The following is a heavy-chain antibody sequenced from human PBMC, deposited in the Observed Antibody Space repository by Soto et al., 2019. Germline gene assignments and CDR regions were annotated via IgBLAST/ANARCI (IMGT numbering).Heavy chain of an antibody. CDR1: GFTFSSYA. CDR3: AKLFSSGWYSLLDDAFDI. CDR2: ISGSGGST. D-gene: IGHD6-19*01. Sequence: EVQLLESGGGLVQPGGSLRLSCAASGFTFSSYAMSWVRQAPGKGLEWVSAISGSGGSTYYADSVKGRFTISRDNSKNTLYLQMNSLRAEDTAVYYCAKLFSSGWYSLLDDAFDIWGQGTMVTVSS. V-gene: IGHV3-23*01. J-gene: IGHJ3*02.